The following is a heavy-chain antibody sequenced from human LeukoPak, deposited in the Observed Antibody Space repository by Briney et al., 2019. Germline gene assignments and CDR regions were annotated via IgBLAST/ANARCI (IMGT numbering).Heavy chain of an antibody. V-gene: IGHV3-21*01. Sequence: GGSLRLSCTVSGFTFSSHSMSWVRQAPGKGLEWISSISGWSSNYIYYAESVMGRFTISRDNARNLMYLQMNSLRAEDTALYFCARVVGFGDYYYYYYMDVWGKGTTVIVSS. CDR2: ISGWSSNYI. J-gene: IGHJ6*03. CDR3: ARVVGFGDYYYYYYMDV. D-gene: IGHD1-26*01. CDR1: GFTFSSHS.